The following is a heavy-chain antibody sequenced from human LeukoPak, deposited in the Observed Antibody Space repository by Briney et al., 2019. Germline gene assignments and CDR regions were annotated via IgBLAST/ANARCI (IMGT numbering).Heavy chain of an antibody. CDR2: IYHSGST. CDR1: GGSISSGGYS. Sequence: TLSLTCAVSGGSISSGGYSWSWIRQPPGKGLEWIGYIYHSGSTYYNPSLKNRVTISVDRSKNQFSLKLSSVTAADTAVYYCARVGSSWYFDYWGQGTLVTVSS. D-gene: IGHD6-13*01. J-gene: IGHJ4*02. CDR3: ARVGSSWYFDY. V-gene: IGHV4-30-2*01.